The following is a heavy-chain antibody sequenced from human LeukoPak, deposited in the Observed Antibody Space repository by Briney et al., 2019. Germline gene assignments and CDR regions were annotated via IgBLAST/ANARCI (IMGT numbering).Heavy chain of an antibody. CDR2: IYYSGST. CDR3: ARLGRYYYGMDV. D-gene: IGHD1-26*01. Sequence: DSPSLPCHVTGCSINAYFWSGFRQTPGKGLQRIGCIYYSGSTNYNPSLKSRVTISIDTSKSLFSLKVSSVTAADTAVYYCARLGRYYYGMDVWSQGTTVTVSS. CDR1: GCSINAYF. J-gene: IGHJ6*02. V-gene: IGHV4-59*08.